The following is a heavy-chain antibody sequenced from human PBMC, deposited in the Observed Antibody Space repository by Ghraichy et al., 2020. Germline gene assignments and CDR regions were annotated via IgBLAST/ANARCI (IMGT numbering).Heavy chain of an antibody. V-gene: IGHV3-30*02. J-gene: IGHJ4*02. CDR1: GFTFSSYG. CDR2: IRYDGSNK. D-gene: IGHD4-17*01. CDR3: AKAHPYGDYVDFLFDY. Sequence: GGSLRLSCAASGFTFSSYGMHWVRQAPGKGLEWVAFIRYDGSNKYYADSVKGRFTISRDNSKNTLYLQMNSLRAEDTAVYYCAKAHPYGDYVDFLFDYWGQGTLVTVSS.